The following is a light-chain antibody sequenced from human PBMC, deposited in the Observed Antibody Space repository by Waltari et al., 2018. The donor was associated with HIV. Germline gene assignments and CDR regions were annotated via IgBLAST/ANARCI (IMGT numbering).Light chain of an antibody. CDR2: LAS. Sequence: IVMTQSPLSLPVTPGEPASISCRSSQSLLNSNTYTYLDWYLQKPGQSPHLLIYLASNRASGVPDRFSGSQSGTDFTLKSSRVEAEDVGVYYCMQALQTPYTFGQGTKLEIK. J-gene: IGKJ2*01. V-gene: IGKV2-28*01. CDR1: QSLLNSNTYTY. CDR3: MQALQTPYT.